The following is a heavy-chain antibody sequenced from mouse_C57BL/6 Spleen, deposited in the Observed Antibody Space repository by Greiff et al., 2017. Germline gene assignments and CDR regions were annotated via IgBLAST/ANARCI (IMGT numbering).Heavy chain of an antibody. CDR1: GYAFTNYL. CDR2: INPGSGGT. D-gene: IGHD3-2*02. CDR3: ARGGQLRLRLYAMDY. Sequence: QVQLKQSGAELVRPGTSVKVSCKASGYAFTNYLIEWVKQRPGQGLEWIGVINPGSGGTNYNEKFKGKATLTADKSSSTAYMQLSSLTSEDSAVYFCARGGQLRLRLYAMDYWGQGTSVTVSS. J-gene: IGHJ4*01. V-gene: IGHV1-54*01.